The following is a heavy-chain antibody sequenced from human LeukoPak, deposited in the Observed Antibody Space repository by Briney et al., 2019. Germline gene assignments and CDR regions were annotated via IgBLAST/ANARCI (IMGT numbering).Heavy chain of an antibody. J-gene: IGHJ6*03. D-gene: IGHD2-2*01. CDR2: INHSGST. CDR3: ARGPIVPALYYYYYMDV. Sequence: SETLSLTCAVHGGSFSGYYWSWIRQPPGKGLEWIGEINHSGSTNYNPSLKSRVTISVDTSKNQFSLKLSSVTAADTAVYYCARGPIVPALYYYYYMDVWGKGTTVTVSS. CDR1: GGSFSGYY. V-gene: IGHV4-34*01.